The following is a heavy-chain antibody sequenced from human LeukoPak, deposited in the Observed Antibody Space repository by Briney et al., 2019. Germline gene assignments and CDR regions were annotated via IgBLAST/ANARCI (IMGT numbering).Heavy chain of an antibody. D-gene: IGHD3-22*01. CDR2: MYYSGGT. V-gene: IGHV4-30-4*01. CDR3: ARPYYYDSRIDP. CDR1: GGSISSGDYY. J-gene: IGHJ5*02. Sequence: SETLSLTCTVSGGSISSGDYYWSWVRQPPGKGLEWIAYMYYSGGTYYNPSLKSRVTMSADTSKNQLSLKLSSVTAADTAVYYCARPYYYDSRIDPWGQGILVTVSS.